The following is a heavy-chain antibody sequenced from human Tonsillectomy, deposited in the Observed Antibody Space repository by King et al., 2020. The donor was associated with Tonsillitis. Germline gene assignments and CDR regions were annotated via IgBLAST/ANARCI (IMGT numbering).Heavy chain of an antibody. V-gene: IGHV6-1*01. CDR3: ARDERLCSTTGCYYSYYYYGMDV. CDR2: TYYRSKWYN. Sequence: VQLQQSGPGLVKPSQTLSLTCAISGDSVSSNSAAWNWIRQSPSRGLEWLGRTYYRSKWYNDYAVSVKSRITINPDTSKNQFSLQLNSVTPEDTAVYYCARDERLCSTTGCYYSYYYYGMDVWGQGTTVTVSS. J-gene: IGHJ6*02. D-gene: IGHD2-2*01. CDR1: GDSVSSNSAA.